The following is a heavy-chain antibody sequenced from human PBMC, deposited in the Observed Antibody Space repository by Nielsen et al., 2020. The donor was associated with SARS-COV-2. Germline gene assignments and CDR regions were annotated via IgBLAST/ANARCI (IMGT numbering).Heavy chain of an antibody. CDR1: GYTFTSYY. D-gene: IGHD5-12*01. CDR3: ARVGLGGYDS. J-gene: IGHJ5*02. V-gene: IGHV1-46*01. Sequence: ASVKVSCKASGYTFTSYYMHWVRQAPGQGLEWMGIINSSGGTTSYAQKFQGRVTMTRDTSTSTVYMELSSLRSEDTAVYYCARVGLGGYDSWGQGTLVTVSS. CDR2: INSSGGTT.